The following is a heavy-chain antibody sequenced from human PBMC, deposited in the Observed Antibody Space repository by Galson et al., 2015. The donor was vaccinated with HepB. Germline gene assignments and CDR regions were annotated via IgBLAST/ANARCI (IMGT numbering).Heavy chain of an antibody. V-gene: IGHV3-23*01. CDR3: ANRPRNPGGGMDV. CDR1: GFTFSSYA. J-gene: IGHJ6*02. CDR2: ISGSGGST. Sequence: SLRLSCAASGFTFSSYAMSWVRQAPGKGLEWVSAISGSGGSTYYADSVKGRFTISRDNSKNTLYLQMNSLRAEDTAVYYCANRPRNPGGGMDVWGQGTTVTVSS. D-gene: IGHD3-10*01.